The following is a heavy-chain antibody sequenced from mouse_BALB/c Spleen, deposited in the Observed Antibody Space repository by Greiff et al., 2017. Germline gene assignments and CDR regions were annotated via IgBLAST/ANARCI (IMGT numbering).Heavy chain of an antibody. Sequence: EVQLVESGGGLVQPGGSRKLSCAASGFTFSSFGMHWVRQAPEKGLEWVAYISSGSSTIYYADTVKGRFTITRDNPKNTLFLQMTSLRSEDTAMYYCARDIAMAYWGQGTLVTVSA. V-gene: IGHV5-17*02. D-gene: IGHD1-1*02. J-gene: IGHJ3*01. CDR1: GFTFSSFG. CDR2: ISSGSSTI. CDR3: ARDIAMAY.